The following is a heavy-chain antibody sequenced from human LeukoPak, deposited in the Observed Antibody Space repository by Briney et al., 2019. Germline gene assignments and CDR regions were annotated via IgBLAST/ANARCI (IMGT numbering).Heavy chain of an antibody. CDR1: GFTLSSYA. J-gene: IGHJ4*02. CDR2: IKSKTDGCTT. V-gene: IGHV3-15*01. CDR3: TSSSSD. Sequence: GGSLRLSCAASGFTLSSYAMSWVRQAPGKGVEWVGRIKSKTDGCTTDYGAAGKSRFSGERDEAKIMVYVQMESLKTEDTGVYYCTSSSSDWGQGTLVTVSS. D-gene: IGHD6-19*01.